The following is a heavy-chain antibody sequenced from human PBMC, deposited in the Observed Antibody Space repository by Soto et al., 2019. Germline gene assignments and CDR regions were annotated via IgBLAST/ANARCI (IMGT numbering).Heavy chain of an antibody. CDR1: GYTFSNFG. V-gene: IGHV1-18*01. CDR3: TRDAKYYDIMSGYFVNDY. J-gene: IGHJ4*02. D-gene: IGHD3-9*01. Sequence: QVQLVQSGGEVKKPGASVKVSCKASGYTFSNFGISWVRQAPGQGLEWMGWISTDNGSTKYAQNLQGRVTMTTDTTRSTAYMELRRLRSDDTAVYYCTRDAKYYDIMSGYFVNDYWGQGTLVTVSS. CDR2: ISTDNGST.